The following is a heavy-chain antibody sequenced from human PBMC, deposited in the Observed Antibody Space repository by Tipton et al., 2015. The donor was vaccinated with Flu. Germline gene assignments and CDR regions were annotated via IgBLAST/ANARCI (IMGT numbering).Heavy chain of an antibody. CDR2: ISPYDGNT. Sequence: QLVQSGAEVKKPGASVKVSCKTSGYSFTNYGVSWVRQAPGQGLEWLGWISPYDGNTNYAQNLLGRVTTATDTSTSTAYMELKSLISDDTAVYFCARGWLEDAFDLWGQGTMVTVSS. J-gene: IGHJ3*01. CDR3: ARGWLEDAFDL. CDR1: GYSFTNYG. V-gene: IGHV1-18*04. D-gene: IGHD3-22*01.